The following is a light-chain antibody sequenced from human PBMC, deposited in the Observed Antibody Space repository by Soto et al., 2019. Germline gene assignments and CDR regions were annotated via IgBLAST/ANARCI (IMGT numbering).Light chain of an antibody. J-gene: IGKJ2*01. CDR2: AAS. Sequence: DIQVTQSPPALSASVGDRVIITCRASQSIRSSLNWYQQKPGKAPKVLIHAASSLQSGVPSRFSGSGSGTDFTLTINSLQPEDLATYYCQQSRNTPYTFGQGTKLEIK. CDR1: QSIRSS. V-gene: IGKV1-39*01. CDR3: QQSRNTPYT.